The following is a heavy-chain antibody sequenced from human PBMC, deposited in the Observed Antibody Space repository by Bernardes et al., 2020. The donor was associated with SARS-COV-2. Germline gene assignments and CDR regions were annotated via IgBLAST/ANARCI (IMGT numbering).Heavy chain of an antibody. CDR2: ISSSSSYI. V-gene: IGHV3-21*01. CDR3: ARDRGLSYDCWSGSGRRDVAINYYYYMDV. J-gene: IGHJ6*03. Sequence: GGSLRLSCAASGFTFSSYSMNWVRQAPGKGLEWVSSISSSSSYIYYADSVKGRFTISRDNAKNSLYLQMNSLRAEDTAVYYCARDRGLSYDCWSGSGRRDVAINYYYYMDVWGKGTTVTVSS. D-gene: IGHD3-3*01. CDR1: GFTFSSYS.